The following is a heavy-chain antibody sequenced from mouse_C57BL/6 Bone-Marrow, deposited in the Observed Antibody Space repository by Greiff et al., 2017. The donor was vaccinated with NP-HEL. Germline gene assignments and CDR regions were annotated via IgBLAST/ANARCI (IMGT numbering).Heavy chain of an antibody. CDR3: ARRDYYSNYEDAMDY. CDR2: IDPSDSYT. J-gene: IGHJ4*01. D-gene: IGHD2-5*01. CDR1: GYTFTSYW. V-gene: IGHV1-50*01. Sequence: VKQSCKASGYTFTSYWMQWVKQRPGQGLVWIGEIDPSDSYTNYNQKFKGKATLTVDTSSSTAYMQLSSLTSEDSAVYYCARRDYYSNYEDAMDYWGQGTSVTV.